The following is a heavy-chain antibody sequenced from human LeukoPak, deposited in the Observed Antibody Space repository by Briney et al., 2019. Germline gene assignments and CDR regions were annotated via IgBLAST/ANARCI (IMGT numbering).Heavy chain of an antibody. V-gene: IGHV3-23*01. D-gene: IGHD3-10*01. J-gene: IGHJ5*02. CDR2: VTGNGETT. CDR3: AKYYYSSGSTFDP. CDR1: GFTFSSYA. Sequence: GGSLRLSCAVSGFTFSSYAMTWVRQAPGKGLEWVSSVTGNGETTYYADSVMGRFTISRDNSKNTLYLQINSLRAEDTAVYYCAKYYYSSGSTFDPWGQGTLVTVSS.